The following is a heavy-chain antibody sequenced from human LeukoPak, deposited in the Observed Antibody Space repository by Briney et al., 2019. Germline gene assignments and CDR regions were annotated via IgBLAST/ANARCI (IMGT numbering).Heavy chain of an antibody. CDR3: ARVSVSVIAFDY. CDR1: GYSISSGYY. Sequence: SETLSLTCAVSGYSISSGYYWGWIRQPPGKGLEWIGSIYHSGSTYYNPSLKSRVTISVDTSKNQFSLKLSSVTAADTAVYYCARVSVSVIAFDYWGQGTLVTVSS. D-gene: IGHD3-22*01. J-gene: IGHJ4*02. CDR2: IYHSGST. V-gene: IGHV4-38-2*01.